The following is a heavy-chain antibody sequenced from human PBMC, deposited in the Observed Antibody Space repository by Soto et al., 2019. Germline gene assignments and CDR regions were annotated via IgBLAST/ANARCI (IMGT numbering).Heavy chain of an antibody. CDR3: ARDDYDSSGYSVDY. Sequence: ASVKVSCKASGYTFTRYGISWVRQAPGQGLEWMGWISAYNGNTNYAQKLQGRVTMTTDTSTSTAYMELRSLRSDDTAVYYCARDDYDSSGYSVDYWGQGTLVTVSS. J-gene: IGHJ4*02. CDR1: GYTFTRYG. V-gene: IGHV1-18*01. CDR2: ISAYNGNT. D-gene: IGHD3-22*01.